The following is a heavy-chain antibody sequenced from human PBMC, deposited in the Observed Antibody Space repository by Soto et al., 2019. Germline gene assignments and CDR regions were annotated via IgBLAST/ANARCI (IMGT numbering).Heavy chain of an antibody. CDR2: IYYSGST. Sequence: SETLSLTCTVSGGSISSGGYYWSWIRQHPGKGLEWIGYIYYSGSTYYNPSLKSRVTISVDTSKNQFSLKLSSVTAADTAVYYCARDRYPYCYGSGKIYYYGMDVWGQGTTVTVSS. V-gene: IGHV4-31*03. CDR3: ARDRYPYCYGSGKIYYYGMDV. J-gene: IGHJ6*02. D-gene: IGHD3-10*01. CDR1: GGSISSGGYY.